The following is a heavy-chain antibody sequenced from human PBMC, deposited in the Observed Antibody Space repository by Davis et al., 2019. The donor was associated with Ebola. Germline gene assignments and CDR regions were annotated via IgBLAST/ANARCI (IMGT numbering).Heavy chain of an antibody. CDR2: TYYNSKWYS. V-gene: IGHV6-1*01. Sequence: HSQTLSPTCAISGDSVSSGGWNWIRQSPSRGLEWLGRTYYNSKWYSDYAVSVKSRITINPDTSKNQFSLQLNFVTPEDAAVYYCARISWVSRGMDVWGKGTTVTVSS. D-gene: IGHD6-13*01. CDR3: ARISWVSRGMDV. J-gene: IGHJ6*04. CDR1: GDSVSSGG.